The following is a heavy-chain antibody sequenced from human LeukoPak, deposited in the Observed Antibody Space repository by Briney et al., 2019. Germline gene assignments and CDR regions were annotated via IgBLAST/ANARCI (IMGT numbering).Heavy chain of an antibody. Sequence: SVKVSCKASGGTFSSYAISWVRQAPGQGLEWMGGVIPIFGTANYAQKFQGRVTITADESTSTAYMELSSLRSEDTAVYYCARVVSAVLRFLEWSAPFDPWGQGTLVTVSS. CDR2: VIPIFGTA. V-gene: IGHV1-69*13. J-gene: IGHJ5*02. CDR3: ARVVSAVLRFLEWSAPFDP. D-gene: IGHD3-3*01. CDR1: GGTFSSYA.